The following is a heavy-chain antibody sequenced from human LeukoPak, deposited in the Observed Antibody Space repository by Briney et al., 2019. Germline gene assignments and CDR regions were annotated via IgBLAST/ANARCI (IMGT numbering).Heavy chain of an antibody. Sequence: GASVKVSCKASGYTFTGYYMHWVRQAPGQGLEWMGWINPNSGSTNYAQKFQGRVTMTRDTSISTAYMELSRLRSDDTAVYYCARDRAYDSSGYYRDYWGQGTLVTVSS. CDR1: GYTFTGYY. V-gene: IGHV1-2*02. D-gene: IGHD3-22*01. CDR3: ARDRAYDSSGYYRDY. J-gene: IGHJ4*02. CDR2: INPNSGST.